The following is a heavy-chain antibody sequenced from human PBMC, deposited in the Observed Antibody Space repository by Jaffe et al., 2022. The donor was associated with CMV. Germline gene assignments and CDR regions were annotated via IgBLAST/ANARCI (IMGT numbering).Heavy chain of an antibody. Sequence: EVQLLESGGGLVQPGGSLRLSCAASGFTFSSYAMSWVRQAPGKGLEWVSAISGSGGSTYYADSVKGRFTISRDNSKNTLYLQMNSLRAEDTAVYYCAKEGSGYFDWLLSHSNYYYGMDVWGQGTTVTVSS. CDR3: AKEGSGYFDWLLSHSNYYYGMDV. CDR1: GFTFSSYA. CDR2: ISGSGGST. J-gene: IGHJ6*02. D-gene: IGHD3-9*01. V-gene: IGHV3-23*01.